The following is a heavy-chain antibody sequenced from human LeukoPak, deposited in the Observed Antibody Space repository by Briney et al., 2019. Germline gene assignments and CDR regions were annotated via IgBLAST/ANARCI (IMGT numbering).Heavy chain of an antibody. V-gene: IGHV1-18*01. CDR3: ARLNSLWFGELDFDY. D-gene: IGHD3-10*01. J-gene: IGHJ4*02. Sequence: GASVKVSCKASGYTFTSYGISWVRQAPGQGLEWMGWISAYNGNTNYAQKLQGRVTMTTDTSTSTAYMELRSLRSDDTAVYYCARLNSLWFGELDFDYWGQGTLVTVSS. CDR1: GYTFTSYG. CDR2: ISAYNGNT.